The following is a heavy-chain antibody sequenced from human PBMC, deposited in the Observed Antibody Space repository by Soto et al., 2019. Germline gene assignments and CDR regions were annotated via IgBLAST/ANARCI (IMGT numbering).Heavy chain of an antibody. J-gene: IGHJ6*02. CDR1: GFTFSSYG. Sequence: ESGGGVVQPGRSLRLSCAASGFTFSSYGMHWVRQAPGKGLEWVAVISYDGSNKYYADSVKGRFTISRDNSKNTLYLQMNSLRAEDTAVYYCAKEIMVYANYYYYGMDVWGQGTTVTVSS. CDR2: ISYDGSNK. CDR3: AKEIMVYANYYYYGMDV. V-gene: IGHV3-30*18. D-gene: IGHD2-8*01.